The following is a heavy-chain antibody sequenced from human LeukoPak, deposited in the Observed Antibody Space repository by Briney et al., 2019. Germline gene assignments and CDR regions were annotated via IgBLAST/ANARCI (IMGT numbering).Heavy chain of an antibody. CDR1: GYTFTGYY. CDR3: ARAGLILRFLEPRASAFDY. J-gene: IGHJ4*02. CDR2: INPNSGGT. Sequence: GASVKVSCKASGYTFTGYYMHWVRQAPGQGLEWVGRINPNSGGTNYAQKFQGRVTMTRDTSISTAYMELSRLRSDDTAVYYCARAGLILRFLEPRASAFDYWGQGTLVTVSS. D-gene: IGHD3-3*01. V-gene: IGHV1-2*06.